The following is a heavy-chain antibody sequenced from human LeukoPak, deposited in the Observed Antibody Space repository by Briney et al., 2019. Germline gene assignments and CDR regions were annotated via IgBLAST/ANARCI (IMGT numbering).Heavy chain of an antibody. D-gene: IGHD2-15*01. CDR1: GFDFSGFY. J-gene: IGHJ4*02. Sequence: PGGSLRLSCAASGFDFSGFYMHCVRQASGRGLEWVGLIRSKPSSYTTVYAASVKGRFTISRDDSKNTAYLQMNSLKAEDTAVYYCIRQECSGGSCSYVDYWGQGTLVTVSS. CDR3: IRQECSGGSCSYVDY. V-gene: IGHV3-73*01. CDR2: IRSKPSSYTT.